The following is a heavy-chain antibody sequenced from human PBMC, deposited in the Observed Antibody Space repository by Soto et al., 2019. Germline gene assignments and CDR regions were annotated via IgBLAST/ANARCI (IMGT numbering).Heavy chain of an antibody. CDR2: INHSGST. Sequence: QVQLQQWGAGLLKPSETLSLTCAVYGGSFSGYYWSWIRQPPGKGLEWIGEINHSGSTNYNPSLKSRVTISVDTSKNQFSLKLGSVTAADTAVYYCARVQRAPVYAMQRRGGGFIDYWGQGTLVTVSS. CDR3: ARVQRAPVYAMQRRGGGFIDY. J-gene: IGHJ4*02. CDR1: GGSFSGYY. D-gene: IGHD2-8*01. V-gene: IGHV4-34*01.